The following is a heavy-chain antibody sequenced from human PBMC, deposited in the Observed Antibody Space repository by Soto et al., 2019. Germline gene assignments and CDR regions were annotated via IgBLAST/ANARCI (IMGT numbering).Heavy chain of an antibody. Sequence: PSETLSLTCSVSGGSIIGYSWGWIRQPPGKGLDCIGYIYFAGSIKYSPSLQSRAIISADASKNQFSLTLRSVTAADTAQYYCARAGVDYWTGDAFDIWGPGTTVTVSS. CDR1: GGSIIGYS. J-gene: IGHJ3*02. CDR2: IYFAGSI. D-gene: IGHD3-3*01. CDR3: ARAGVDYWTGDAFDI. V-gene: IGHV4-59*01.